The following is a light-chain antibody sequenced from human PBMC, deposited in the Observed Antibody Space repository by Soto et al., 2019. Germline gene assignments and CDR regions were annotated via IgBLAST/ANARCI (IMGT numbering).Light chain of an antibody. CDR3: SSYTSSSTLV. Sequence: QSALTQPASVSGSPGQSITISCTGTSSDVGGYNYVSWYQQHPGKAPKLMIYEVSNRPLGVSNRFSGSKSGNTASLTISGLQAEDEDDYYCSSYTSSSTLVFGGGTKLTVL. CDR1: SSDVGGYNY. J-gene: IGLJ3*02. V-gene: IGLV2-14*01. CDR2: EVS.